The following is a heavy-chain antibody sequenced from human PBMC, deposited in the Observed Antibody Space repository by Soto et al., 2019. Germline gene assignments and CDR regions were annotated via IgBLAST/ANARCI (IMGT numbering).Heavy chain of an antibody. CDR2: ISSSGSTI. D-gene: IGHD3-3*01. Sequence: GGSLRLSCAASGFPFSDYYMSWIRPAPGKGLEWVSYISSSGSTIYYADSVKGRFTISRDNAKNSLYLQMNSLRAEDTAVYYCTLYDFWSGYPDYWGQGTLVTVSS. J-gene: IGHJ4*02. V-gene: IGHV3-11*01. CDR3: TLYDFWSGYPDY. CDR1: GFPFSDYY.